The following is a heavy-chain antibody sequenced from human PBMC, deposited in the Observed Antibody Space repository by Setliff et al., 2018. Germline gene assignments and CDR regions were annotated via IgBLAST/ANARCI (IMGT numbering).Heavy chain of an antibody. CDR3: ARGGTYRYFDY. V-gene: IGHV4-59*11. J-gene: IGHJ4*02. CDR1: GGSIGPHY. Sequence: SETLSLTCAVSGGSIGPHYWSWIRQAPGKGLEWIGHIFYSDTAKYNPSLESRAAISVDSSKNQFSLKLRSVTAADTAVYYCARGGTYRYFDYWGQGALVTVSS. CDR2: IFYSDTA.